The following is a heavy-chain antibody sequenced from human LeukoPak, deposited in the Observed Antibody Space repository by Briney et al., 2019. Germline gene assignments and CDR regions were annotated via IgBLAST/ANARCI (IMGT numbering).Heavy chain of an antibody. Sequence: GSLKLSCTTAMSGFTFSSFAITWVRQAPGKGLEWVSAISGDGGSTYYADSVKGRFTISRDNSKNSLYLQMNSLKVEDTAVYYCAAWQLILFDYWGQGTLVTVSS. CDR1: GFTFSSFA. CDR2: ISGDGGST. CDR3: AAWQLILFDY. J-gene: IGHJ4*02. D-gene: IGHD6-13*01. V-gene: IGHV3-23*01.